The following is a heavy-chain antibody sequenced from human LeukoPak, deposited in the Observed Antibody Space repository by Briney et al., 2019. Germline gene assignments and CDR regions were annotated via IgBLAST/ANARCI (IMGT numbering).Heavy chain of an antibody. CDR1: GYTFTSYA. V-gene: IGHV7-4-1*02. J-gene: IGHJ5*02. CDR2: INTNTGNP. CDR3: ARVGYCDFWSGHSEYNWFDP. D-gene: IGHD3-3*01. Sequence: GASVKVSCKASGYTFTSYAMNWVRQAPGQGLEWMGWINTNTGNPTYAQGFTGRFVFSLDTSVSTAYLQISSLKAEDTAVYYCARVGYCDFWSGHSEYNWFDPWGQGTLVTVSS.